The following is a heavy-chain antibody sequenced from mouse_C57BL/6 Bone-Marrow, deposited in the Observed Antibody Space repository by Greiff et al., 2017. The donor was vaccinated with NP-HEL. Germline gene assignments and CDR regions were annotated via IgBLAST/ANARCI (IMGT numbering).Heavy chain of an antibody. V-gene: IGHV1-74*01. D-gene: IGHD1-1*01. CDR1: GYTFTSYW. CDR2: IHPSDSDT. Sequence: QVQLKQPGAELVKPGASVKVSCKASGYTFTSYWMHWVKQRPGQGLEWIGRIHPSDSDTNYNQKFKGKATLTVDKSSSTAYMQLSSLTSEDSAVYYCAGSGIYYYGSRASYWYFDVWGTGTTVTVSS. J-gene: IGHJ1*03. CDR3: AGSGIYYYGSRASYWYFDV.